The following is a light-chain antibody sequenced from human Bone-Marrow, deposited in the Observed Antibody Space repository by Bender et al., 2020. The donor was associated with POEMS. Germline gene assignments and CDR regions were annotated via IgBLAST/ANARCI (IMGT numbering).Light chain of an antibody. CDR2: EVN. J-gene: IGLJ2*01. CDR3: SSYTGSSSVI. Sequence: QSALTQPASVSGSPGQSITISCTGTDSDVGGYDYVSWFQQHPDKAPKLIIYEVNKRPSGAPDRFSGSKSGYTASLTVSGLQADDEADYYCSSYTGSSSVIFGGGTKLTVL. V-gene: IGLV2-14*01. CDR1: DSDVGGYDY.